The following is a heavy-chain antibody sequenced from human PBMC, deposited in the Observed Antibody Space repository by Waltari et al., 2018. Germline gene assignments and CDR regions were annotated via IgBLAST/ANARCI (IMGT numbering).Heavy chain of an antibody. CDR2: FDPEDGET. V-gene: IGHV1-24*01. J-gene: IGHJ3*02. CDR1: GSTLTELS. Sequence: QVQLVQSGAEVKKPGASVKVSCTVSGSTLTELSMTCVRHAPGKGLEWMGGFDPEDGETIYAQKFQGRVTMTEDTSTDTAYMELSSLRSEDTAVYYCATHLWEVARDAFDIWGQGTMVTVSS. D-gene: IGHD1-26*01. CDR3: ATHLWEVARDAFDI.